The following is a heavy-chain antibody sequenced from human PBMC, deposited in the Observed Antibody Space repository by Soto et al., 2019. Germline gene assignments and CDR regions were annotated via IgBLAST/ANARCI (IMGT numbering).Heavy chain of an antibody. CDR3: ARDSAFSFDY. V-gene: IGHV3-48*01. J-gene: IGHJ4*02. Sequence: EVHLVESGGGLVQPGGSLRLSCSASGFTISTYSMNWVRQAPGKGLEWISYIRSNDRTIYYADSVEGRFTISSDNAKNSLYLQMNSLGAEDTAVYYCARDSAFSFDYWGQGALVTVSS. CDR1: GFTISTYS. CDR2: IRSNDRTI.